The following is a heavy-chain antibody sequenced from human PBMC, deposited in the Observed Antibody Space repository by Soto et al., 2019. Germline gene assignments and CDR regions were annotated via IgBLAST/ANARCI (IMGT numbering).Heavy chain of an antibody. CDR1: GFTFSSYA. J-gene: IGHJ3*02. D-gene: IGHD1-26*01. CDR2: ISGSGGTT. Sequence: EVQLLESGGGLVQPGGSLRLSCAASGFTFSSYAMSWVRQAPGKGLEWVSDISGSGGTTYYADSVKGRFTISRDNSKNTLNLQMNSLRADDTAVYYCAKLRGGISYDAFEICGQGTLVTVSS. CDR3: AKLRGGISYDAFEI. V-gene: IGHV3-23*01.